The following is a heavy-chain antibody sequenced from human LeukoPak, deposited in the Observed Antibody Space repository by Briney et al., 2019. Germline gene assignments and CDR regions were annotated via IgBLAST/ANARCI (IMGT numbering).Heavy chain of an antibody. CDR3: AKSSPPPLRY. V-gene: IGHV3-23*01. Sequence: GGSLRLSCAASGFTFSSYSMNWVRQAPGKGLEWVSAISGIGGSTYYADSVKGRFTISRGNSKNTLYVQMNSLRAEDTAVYYCAKSSPPPLRYWGQGTLVTVSS. CDR2: ISGIGGST. CDR1: GFTFSSYS. J-gene: IGHJ4*02.